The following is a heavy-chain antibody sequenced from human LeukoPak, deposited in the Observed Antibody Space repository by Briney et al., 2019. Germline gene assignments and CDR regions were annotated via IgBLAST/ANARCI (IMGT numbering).Heavy chain of an antibody. CDR3: AVVDSSGWYCHDY. D-gene: IGHD6-19*01. V-gene: IGHV3-30*03. J-gene: IGHJ4*02. CDR2: ISYDGSNK. Sequence: PGGSLRLSCAASGFTFSSYGMHWVRQAPGKGLEWVAVISYDGSNKYYADSVKGRFTISRDIFKNTLYLQMNSLRAEDTAVYYCAVVDSSGWYCHDYWGQGTLVTVSS. CDR1: GFTFSSYG.